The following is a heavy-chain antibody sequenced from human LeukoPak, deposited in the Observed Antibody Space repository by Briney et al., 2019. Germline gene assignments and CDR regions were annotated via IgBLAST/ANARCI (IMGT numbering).Heavy chain of an antibody. CDR3: TTDFDYSNYAPDY. CDR1: GFTFSNAW. J-gene: IGHJ4*02. Sequence: GGSLRLSCAASGFTFSNAWMSWVRQAPGKGLEWVGRIKSKTDGGTTDYAAPVKGRFTISRDDSKNTLYLQMNSLKTEDTAVYYCTTDFDYSNYAPDYWGQGTLVTVSS. CDR2: IKSKTDGGTT. V-gene: IGHV3-15*01. D-gene: IGHD4-11*01.